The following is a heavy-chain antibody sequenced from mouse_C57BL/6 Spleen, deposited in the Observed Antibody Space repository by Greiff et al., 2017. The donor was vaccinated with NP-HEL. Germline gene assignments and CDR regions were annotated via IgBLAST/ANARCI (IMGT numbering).Heavy chain of an antibody. Sequence: QVQLQQPGAELVKPGASVKMSCKASGYTFTSYWITWVKQRPGQGLEWIGDIYPGSGSTNYNEKFNSKATLTVDTSSSTAYMQHSSLTSEDSAVYYCASANSGYVGFAYWGQGTLVTVSA. CDR1: GYTFTSYW. J-gene: IGHJ3*01. V-gene: IGHV1-55*01. D-gene: IGHD3-2*02. CDR2: IYPGSGST. CDR3: ASANSGYVGFAY.